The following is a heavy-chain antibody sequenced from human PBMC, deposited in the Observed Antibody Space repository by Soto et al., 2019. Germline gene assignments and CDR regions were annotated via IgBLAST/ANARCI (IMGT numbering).Heavy chain of an antibody. CDR3: ARDRSGSDGCYFDL. V-gene: IGHV3-48*02. D-gene: IGHD1-26*01. CDR1: GFTFSSYN. J-gene: IGHJ2*01. CDR2: ISSRSSTI. Sequence: EVQLVESGGGLVQPGGSLRLSCAASGFTFSSYNMNWVRQAPGKGLEWVSYISSRSSTIYYADSVKGRFTISRDNAKNSLYLQMNSLRDEDTAVYYCARDRSGSDGCYFDLWGRGTLVTVSS.